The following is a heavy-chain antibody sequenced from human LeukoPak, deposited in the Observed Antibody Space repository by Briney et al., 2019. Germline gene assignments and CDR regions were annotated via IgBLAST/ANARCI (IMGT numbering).Heavy chain of an antibody. CDR2: VYSSGST. CDR3: ASSGPHYYDSSGYPFDAFDI. J-gene: IGHJ3*02. D-gene: IGHD3-22*01. Sequence: SETLSLTCTVSGGSISTYYWSWIRQPPGKGLEWIGYVYSSGSTNYNPSLKSRVTILVHTSKNQFSLKLSSVTAADTAVYYCASSGPHYYDSSGYPFDAFDIWGQGTMVTVSS. V-gene: IGHV4-59*12. CDR1: GGSISTYY.